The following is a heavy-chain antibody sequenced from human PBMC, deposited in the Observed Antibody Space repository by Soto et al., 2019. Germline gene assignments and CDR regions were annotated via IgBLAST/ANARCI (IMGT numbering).Heavy chain of an antibody. J-gene: IGHJ6*03. V-gene: IGHV3-74*01. CDR1: GFTFSSHW. CDR2: INYDGSST. Sequence: EVQLVESGGGLVQPGGSLRLSCAASGFTFSSHWMHWVRQAPGKGLVWVSRINYDGSSTTYADSVKGRFTISRDNAKNTVFLQMNSLRAEDTAVYYCARRNYMDVWGKGTTVIVSS. CDR3: ARRNYMDV.